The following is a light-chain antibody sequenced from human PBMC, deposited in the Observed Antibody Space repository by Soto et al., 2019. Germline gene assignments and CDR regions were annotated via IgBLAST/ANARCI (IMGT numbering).Light chain of an antibody. CDR1: QYISNC. CDR3: QQYNSQRT. V-gene: IGKV1-5*03. J-gene: IGKJ1*01. Sequence: DIQMTQSPSTLSASVGDRVTITCRASQYISNCLAWYQQKPGKAPKLLIYKASSLESGVPSRFSGSGSGTEFTLTISSLQPDDFETYHCQQYNSQRTFGQGTKVEIK. CDR2: KAS.